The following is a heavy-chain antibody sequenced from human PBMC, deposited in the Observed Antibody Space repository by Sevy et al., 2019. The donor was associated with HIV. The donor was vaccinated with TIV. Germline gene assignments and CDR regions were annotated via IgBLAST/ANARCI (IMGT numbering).Heavy chain of an antibody. CDR2: INPISGGT. D-gene: IGHD3-3*01. CDR3: VRAPTDFWTGGMDV. Sequence: SVKVSCKAFGYAFTGYYIHWVRQAPGQGLEWMGRINPISGGTDDSHKFQGRVSMTRDTSISTAYMDVIRLRSDDTAVYYCVRAPTDFWTGGMDVWGQGTVVTVSS. J-gene: IGHJ6*02. V-gene: IGHV1-2*06. CDR1: GYAFTGYY.